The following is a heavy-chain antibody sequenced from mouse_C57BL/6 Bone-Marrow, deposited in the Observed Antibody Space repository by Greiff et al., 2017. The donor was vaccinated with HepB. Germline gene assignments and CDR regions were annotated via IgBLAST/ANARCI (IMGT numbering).Heavy chain of an antibody. V-gene: IGHV3-6*01. J-gene: IGHJ4*01. CDR3: ARTNSEEYWGGC. Sequence: VQLKESGPGLVKPSQSLSLTCSVTGYSITSGYYWNWIRQFPGNKLEWMGYISYDGSNNYNPSLKNRISITRDTSKNQFFLKLNSVTTEDTATYCCARTNSEEYWGGCWGQGTSVTVSS. CDR1: GYSITSGYY. D-gene: IGHD3-3*01. CDR2: ISYDGSN.